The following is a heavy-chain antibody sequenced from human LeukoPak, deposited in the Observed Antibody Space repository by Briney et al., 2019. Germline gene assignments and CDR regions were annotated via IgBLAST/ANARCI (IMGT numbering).Heavy chain of an antibody. CDR3: ARDRYPFDY. CDR2: ISTRGTT. J-gene: IGHJ4*02. D-gene: IGHD1-1*01. Sequence: SETLSLTCSVSGGSISNYYWSWIRQPAGKGLEWIGRISTRGTTSYNPSLKSRVTMSVDTSKNQLSLKLSSVTAADTAVYYCARDRYPFDYWGQGTLVTVSS. V-gene: IGHV4-4*07. CDR1: GGSISNYY.